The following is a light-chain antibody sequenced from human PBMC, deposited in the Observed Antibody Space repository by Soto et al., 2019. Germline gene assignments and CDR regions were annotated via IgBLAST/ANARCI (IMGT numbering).Light chain of an antibody. CDR2: GAS. Sequence: EIAMTQSPGTPSLSPGERATLSCKASQSVSNNYLAWYKQKPGQAPRLLIYGASNRATGIPDRFSGSGSGTDFALTISRLEPEDFAVYYCQQYGSSGTVGQGTKVDIK. J-gene: IGKJ1*01. V-gene: IGKV3-20*01. CDR1: QSVSNNY. CDR3: QQYGSSGT.